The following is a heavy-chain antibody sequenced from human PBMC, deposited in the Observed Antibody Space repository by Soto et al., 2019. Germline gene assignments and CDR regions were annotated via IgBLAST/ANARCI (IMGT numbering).Heavy chain of an antibody. CDR2: IPYTGRN. Sequence: QVQLQESGPRLVKPSETLSLTCTVSGDSISSYYWSWFRQPPGKGLEWIGYIPYTGRNNYKPSLKSRVTISVDTSKNQFALELRSVTAADTAVYFCARSPRLYETIGYYSYYSDYWGQGTLVTVSS. CDR1: GDSISSYY. J-gene: IGHJ4*02. CDR3: ARSPRLYETIGYYSYYSDY. V-gene: IGHV4-59*01. D-gene: IGHD3-22*01.